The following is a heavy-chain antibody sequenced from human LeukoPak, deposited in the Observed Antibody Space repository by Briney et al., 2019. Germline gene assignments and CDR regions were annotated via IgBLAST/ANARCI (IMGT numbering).Heavy chain of an antibody. CDR2: SYYTGST. J-gene: IGHJ4*02. CDR3: ARATYDLLTGYYLDS. Sequence: PSQTLSLTCSVSGGSITSGRHYWTWIRQYPETGLEWIGYSYYTGSTHYKPSLKSRAAISLDKSKNQFSLNLTSATAADTAVYYCARATYDLLTGYYLDSWGQGTLVTVSS. D-gene: IGHD3-9*01. CDR1: GGSITSGRHY. V-gene: IGHV4-31*03.